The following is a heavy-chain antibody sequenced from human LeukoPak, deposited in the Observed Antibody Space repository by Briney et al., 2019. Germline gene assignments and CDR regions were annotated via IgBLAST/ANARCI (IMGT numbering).Heavy chain of an antibody. Sequence: GGSLRLSCAASGFTFSSYWMHWVRQAPGKVLVWVSRINSDGSSTSYADSVKGRFTISRDNAKNTLYLQMNSLRAEGTAVYYCARDHLSSGSSPDYYYYYYMDVWGKGTTVTISS. V-gene: IGHV3-74*01. D-gene: IGHD6-19*01. CDR3: ARDHLSSGSSPDYYYYYYMDV. CDR2: INSDGSST. J-gene: IGHJ6*03. CDR1: GFTFSSYW.